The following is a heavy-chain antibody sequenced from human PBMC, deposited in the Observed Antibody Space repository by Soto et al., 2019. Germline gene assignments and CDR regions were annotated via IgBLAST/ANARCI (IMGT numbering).Heavy chain of an antibody. CDR3: AAEEVRGVIYYYGMDV. J-gene: IGHJ6*02. V-gene: IGHV1-58*01. Sequence: SVKVSCKASGFTFTSSAVQWVRQARGQRLEWIGWIVVGSGNTNYAQKFQERVTITRDMSTSTAYMELSSLRSEDTAVYYCAAEEVRGVIYYYGMDVWGQGTMVTVS. D-gene: IGHD3-10*01. CDR2: IVVGSGNT. CDR1: GFTFTSSA.